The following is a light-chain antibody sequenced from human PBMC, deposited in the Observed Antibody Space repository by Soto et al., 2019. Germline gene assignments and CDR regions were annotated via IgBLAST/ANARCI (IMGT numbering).Light chain of an antibody. CDR1: QSVGSN. J-gene: IGKJ1*01. CDR2: GAS. V-gene: IGKV3-15*01. CDR3: QKFNKWPWT. Sequence: EIILTQSPVTLSVSPGERATLSCRASQSVGSNLAWYQQKPGQAPRLLIYGASTRATGAPPRFSGSGSGTEFTLTISSLQSEDFAVYYCQKFNKWPWTFGQGTKVDIK.